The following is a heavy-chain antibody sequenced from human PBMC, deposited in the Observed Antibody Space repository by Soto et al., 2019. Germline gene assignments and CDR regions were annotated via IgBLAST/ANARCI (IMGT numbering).Heavy chain of an antibody. Sequence: GGSLRLSCAASGFTFSSYGMHWVRQAPGKGLEWVAVISYDGSNKYYADSVKGRFTISRDNSKNTLYLQMNSLRAEDTAVYYCAKDEVPRIVVVPAAPGYWGQGTLVTVPQ. CDR1: GFTFSSYG. CDR3: AKDEVPRIVVVPAAPGY. V-gene: IGHV3-30*18. D-gene: IGHD2-2*01. CDR2: ISYDGSNK. J-gene: IGHJ4*02.